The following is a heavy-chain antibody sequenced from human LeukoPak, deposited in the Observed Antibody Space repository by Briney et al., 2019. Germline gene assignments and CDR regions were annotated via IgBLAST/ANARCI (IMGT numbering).Heavy chain of an antibody. J-gene: IGHJ4*02. CDR1: GGSINSGGYY. CDR2: IYYSGST. D-gene: IGHD2-21*02. CDR3: AKGVGVIVVVTAAPFDY. Sequence: SQTLSLTCTVSGGSINSGGYYWSWIRQHPGKGLEWIGYIYYSGSTYYNPSLKSRITMSVDTSKNQFSLKLSSVTAADTAVYYCAKGVGVIVVVTAAPFDYWGQGNLVTVSS. V-gene: IGHV4-31*03.